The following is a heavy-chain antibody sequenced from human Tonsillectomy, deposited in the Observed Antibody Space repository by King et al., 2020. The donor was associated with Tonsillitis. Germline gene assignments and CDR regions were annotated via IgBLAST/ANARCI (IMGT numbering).Heavy chain of an antibody. Sequence: VQLVESGGGLVKPGGSLRLSCAASGFTFNNAWMSWVRQAPGKGLEWVGRGKSKTDGGATDYTAPVKGRLTISRDDSKNTLDLQMNSLKTEDTAVYYCTTGVYWGQGTLVTVSS. V-gene: IGHV3-15*01. J-gene: IGHJ4*02. CDR1: GFTFNNAW. CDR2: GKSKTDGGAT. CDR3: TTGVY.